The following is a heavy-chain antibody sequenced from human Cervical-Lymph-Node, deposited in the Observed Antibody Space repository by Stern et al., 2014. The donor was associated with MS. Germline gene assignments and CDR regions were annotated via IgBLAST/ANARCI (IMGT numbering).Heavy chain of an antibody. CDR3: AREKSDCSGGSCFSSLDY. CDR1: GDTFSTHA. D-gene: IGHD2-15*01. Sequence: QMQLVQSGAEVKKPGSSVKVSCKSSGDTFSTHAISWVRQAPGQGLERMGRIIPILDTTDYAKKFQGRLTIEADESTSTAYMELSSLTPDDTAVYYCAREKSDCSGGSCFSSLDYWGQGTLVTVSS. J-gene: IGHJ4*02. CDR2: IIPILDTT. V-gene: IGHV1-69*11.